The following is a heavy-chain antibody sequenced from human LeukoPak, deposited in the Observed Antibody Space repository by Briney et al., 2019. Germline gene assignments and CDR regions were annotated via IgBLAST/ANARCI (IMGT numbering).Heavy chain of an antibody. V-gene: IGHV1-46*01. CDR2: ISPSGGST. J-gene: IGHJ4*02. CDR1: GYTFTSNY. CDR3: ARGDYDFWSGYYIVPSQGFDY. D-gene: IGHD3-3*01. Sequence: ASVKVSCKAFGYTFTSNYMHWVRQAPGQGPEWMGVISPSGGSTTYAQKFQGRVTLTRDMSTSTDYLELSSLRSEDTAVYYCARGDYDFWSGYYIVPSQGFDYWGQGTLVTVSS.